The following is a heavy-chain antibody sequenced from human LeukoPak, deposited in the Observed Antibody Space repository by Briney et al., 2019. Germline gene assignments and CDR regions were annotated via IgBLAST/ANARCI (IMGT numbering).Heavy chain of an antibody. V-gene: IGHV3-30*02. D-gene: IGHD6-13*01. CDR2: IRYDGSNK. CDR1: GFTFSSYA. J-gene: IGHJ4*02. Sequence: PGGSLRLSCAASGFTFSSYAMSWVRQAPGKGLEWVAFIRYDGSNKYYADSVKGRFTISRDNSKNTLYLQMNSLRAKSTAVYFCSCALIAAAGRERVDFWGKGTLVAVSS. CDR3: SCALIAAAGRERVDF.